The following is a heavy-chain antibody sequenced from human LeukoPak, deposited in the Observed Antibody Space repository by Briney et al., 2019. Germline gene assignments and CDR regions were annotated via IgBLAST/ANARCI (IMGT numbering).Heavy chain of an antibody. D-gene: IGHD5-18*01. CDR3: ARAYSYVDY. J-gene: IGHJ4*02. CDR1: GGSFSGYY. Sequence: SETLSLTCAVYGGSFSGYYWSWIRQPPGKGLEWIGEINHSGSTNYNPSLKSRVTISVDTSKNQFSLKLSSVTAADTAVYYCARAYSYVDYWDQGTLVTVSS. V-gene: IGHV4-34*01. CDR2: INHSGST.